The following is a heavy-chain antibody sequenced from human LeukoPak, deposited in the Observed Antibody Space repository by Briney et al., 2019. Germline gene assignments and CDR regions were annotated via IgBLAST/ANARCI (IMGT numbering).Heavy chain of an antibody. V-gene: IGHV1-69*02. CDR1: GGTLNSYP. CDR3: ARPVASAGAGANWFDP. D-gene: IGHD6-13*01. J-gene: IGHJ5*02. CDR2: IIPVLGRV. Sequence: WASVKVSCKPSGGTLNSYPIGWVRQAPGQGLEWMGRIIPVLGRVNYAQQFQGRVTISADISTTTVFLELTSLRSEDTAVYYCARPVASAGAGANWFDPWGQGTLVTVSS.